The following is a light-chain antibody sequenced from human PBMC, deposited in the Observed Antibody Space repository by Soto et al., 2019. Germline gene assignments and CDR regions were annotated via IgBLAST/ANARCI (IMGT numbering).Light chain of an antibody. CDR3: LLSYNAARV. Sequence: AVVTQEPSLPVSPGGTVTLTCGSSTGAVTSNHHPYWFQQKAGQAPRTLIYDTSNKHSWTPARFSGSLLGDKAALTLSGAQPEDEAQYYCLLSYNAARVFGGGTKLTVL. CDR1: TGAVTSNHH. J-gene: IGLJ2*01. V-gene: IGLV7-46*01. CDR2: DTS.